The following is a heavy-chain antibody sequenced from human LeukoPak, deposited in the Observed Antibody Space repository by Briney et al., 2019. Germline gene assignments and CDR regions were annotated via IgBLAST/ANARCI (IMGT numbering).Heavy chain of an antibody. D-gene: IGHD3-22*01. CDR3: AREFRTSYYYDSSGYYYVGGVDY. CDR2: ISSSSSTI. J-gene: IGHJ4*02. Sequence: PGGSLRLSCAASGFTFSSYSMNWVRQAPGKGLEGVSYISSSSSTIYYADSVKGRFTISRDNAKNSLYLQMNSLRAEDTAVYYCAREFRTSYYYDSSGYYYVGGVDYWGQGTLVTVSS. CDR1: GFTFSSYS. V-gene: IGHV3-48*04.